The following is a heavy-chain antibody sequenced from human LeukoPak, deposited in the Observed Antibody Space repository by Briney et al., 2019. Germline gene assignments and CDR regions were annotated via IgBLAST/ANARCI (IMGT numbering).Heavy chain of an antibody. Sequence: PSETLSLTCTVSGGSISNNYWSWIRQPPGKGLEWIGHFHDSGSTNYNPSLKSRVTISVDTSKNQFSLKLSSVTAADTAVYYCARGDPSGRPGIAFDYWGQGTLVTVSS. CDR2: FHDSGST. D-gene: IGHD1-26*01. J-gene: IGHJ4*02. CDR3: ARGDPSGRPGIAFDY. CDR1: GGSISNNY. V-gene: IGHV4-59*01.